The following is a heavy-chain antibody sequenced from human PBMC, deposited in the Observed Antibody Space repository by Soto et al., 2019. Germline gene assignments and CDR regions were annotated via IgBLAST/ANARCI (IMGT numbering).Heavy chain of an antibody. CDR3: AVGYCSGGSCYFDY. Sequence: QVQLQESGPGLVKPSQTLSLTCTVSGGSISSGGYYWSWIRQHPGKGLEGMGYIYSIGSTYYNPSLKSRVTISVDTSKNQFSLKLSSVTAADTAVYYCAVGYCSGGSCYFDYWGQGTLVTVSS. CDR1: GGSISSGGYY. D-gene: IGHD2-15*01. J-gene: IGHJ4*02. V-gene: IGHV4-31*03. CDR2: IYSIGST.